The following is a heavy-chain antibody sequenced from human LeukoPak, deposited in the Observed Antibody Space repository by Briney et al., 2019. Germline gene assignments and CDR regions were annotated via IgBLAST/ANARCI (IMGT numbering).Heavy chain of an antibody. D-gene: IGHD3-10*01. CDR3: ARAELTIGAFDI. V-gene: IGHV4-59*08. Sequence: PSETLSLTCTVSGGSISSYYWSWIRQPPGKGLEWIGYIYYSGSTNYNPSLKSRVTISVDTSKNQFSLKLSSVTAADTAVYYCARAELTIGAFDIWGQGTMVTVSS. CDR2: IYYSGST. J-gene: IGHJ3*02. CDR1: GGSISSYY.